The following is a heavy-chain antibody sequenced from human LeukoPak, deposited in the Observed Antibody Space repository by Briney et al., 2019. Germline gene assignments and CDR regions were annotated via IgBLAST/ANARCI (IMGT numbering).Heavy chain of an antibody. Sequence: SETLSLTCTVSGGSISTSSYYWGWIRQPPGKGLEWIGSIYYTGSTYYNPSLNSRVTVSVDTSKNQFSLKLSSVTAADTAMYYCASRTRFGELRFDYWGQGTLVTVSS. J-gene: IGHJ4*02. D-gene: IGHD3-10*01. CDR3: ASRTRFGELRFDY. CDR1: GGSISTSSYY. V-gene: IGHV4-39*01. CDR2: IYYTGST.